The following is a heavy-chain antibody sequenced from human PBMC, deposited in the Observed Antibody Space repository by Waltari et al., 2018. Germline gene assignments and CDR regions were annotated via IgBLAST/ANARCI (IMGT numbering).Heavy chain of an antibody. Sequence: QVQLQESGPGLVKHSETLSLTCTVSGGSISSDYWSWIRQPPGKGLEWIGYNYYSGSPHYHPSHKSRLPISVDTSKNQVSRERGSVTAAAPAVYYCACGIIAAAGPEGWCDPWGHGTLFTGYS. CDR1: GGSISSDY. D-gene: IGHD6-13*01. CDR2: NYYSGSP. V-gene: IGHV4-59*01. J-gene: IGHJ5*02. CDR3: ACGIIAAAGPEGWCDP.